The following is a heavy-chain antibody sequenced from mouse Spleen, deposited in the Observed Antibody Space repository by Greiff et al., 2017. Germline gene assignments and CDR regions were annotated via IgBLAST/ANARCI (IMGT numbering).Heavy chain of an antibody. Sequence: DVQLVESGGGLVKPGGSLKLSCAASGFTFSSYAMSWVRQTPEKRLEWVATISSGGSYTYYPDSVKGRFTISRDNAKNTLYLQMSSLRSEDTAMYYCARPFITTVVATSYWYFDVWGAGTTVTVSS. CDR3: ARPFITTVVATSYWYFDV. CDR1: GFTFSSYA. J-gene: IGHJ1*01. D-gene: IGHD1-1*01. CDR2: ISSGGSYT. V-gene: IGHV5-9-3*01.